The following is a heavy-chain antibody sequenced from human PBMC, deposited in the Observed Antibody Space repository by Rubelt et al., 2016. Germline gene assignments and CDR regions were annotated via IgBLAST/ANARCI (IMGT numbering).Heavy chain of an antibody. J-gene: IGHJ4*02. CDR3: AGLTYSGSDN. V-gene: IGHV3-21*01. D-gene: IGHD1-26*01. Sequence: EVQLVESGGALVKPGGSLRLSCEGSGFTFSSHSLDWVRQSPGRGLEWVSFISASSRQIYYADSVKGRFATPRDNAKNSLFLQMNNLCAEDTCVYYCAGLTYSGSDNWGPGTLVTVS. CDR2: ISASSRQI. CDR1: GFTFSSHS.